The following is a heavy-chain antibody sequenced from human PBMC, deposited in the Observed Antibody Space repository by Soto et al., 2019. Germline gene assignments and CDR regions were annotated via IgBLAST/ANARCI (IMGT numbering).Heavy chain of an antibody. Sequence: EVQLLESGGDLAQPGGSLRLICAASGFTFSNYAMTWVRQSPGKGLEWVSTITSAGSTFYGDTVKGRFTISRDNSKSTLYLQMNSLGAEDTAVYYCANTDNFHSQSSGWANRFDSWGQGTLVTVSS. D-gene: IGHD6-19*01. CDR1: GFTFSNYA. J-gene: IGHJ4*02. CDR3: ANTDNFHSQSSGWANRFDS. V-gene: IGHV3-23*01. CDR2: ITSAGST.